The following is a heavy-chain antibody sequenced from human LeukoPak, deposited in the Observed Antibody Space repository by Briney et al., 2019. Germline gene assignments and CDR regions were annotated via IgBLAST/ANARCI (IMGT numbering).Heavy chain of an antibody. CDR2: ISAYNGNT. V-gene: IGHV1-18*01. D-gene: IGHD4-17*01. CDR3: ASSDYGDYVYDAFDI. J-gene: IGHJ3*02. Sequence: ASVKVPCKASGYTFTSYGISWVRQAPGQGLEWMGRISAYNGNTNYAQKLQGRVTMTTDTSTSTAYMELRSLRSDDTAVYYCASSDYGDYVYDAFDIWGQGTMVTVSS. CDR1: GYTFTSYG.